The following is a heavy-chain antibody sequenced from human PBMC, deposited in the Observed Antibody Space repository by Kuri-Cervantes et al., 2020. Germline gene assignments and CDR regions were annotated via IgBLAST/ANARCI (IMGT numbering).Heavy chain of an antibody. Sequence: LRLSCTVSGGSISSGDYYWSWIRQPPGKGLEWIGYIYYSGSTYYNPSLKSRVTISVDTSKNQFSLKLSSVTAADTAVYYCARSMGRWLQLGAFDIWGQGPMVTVSS. D-gene: IGHD5-24*01. CDR1: GGSISSGDYY. V-gene: IGHV4-30-4*01. J-gene: IGHJ3*02. CDR2: IYYSGST. CDR3: ARSMGRWLQLGAFDI.